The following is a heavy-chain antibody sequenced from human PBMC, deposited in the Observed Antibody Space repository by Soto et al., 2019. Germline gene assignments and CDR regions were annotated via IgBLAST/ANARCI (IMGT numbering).Heavy chain of an antibody. CDR2: LYNDERT. D-gene: IGHD2-15*01. J-gene: IGHJ4*02. CDR1: GDSVRSHY. CDR3: AREPLAHSSLDF. Sequence: LSLTCTVSGDSVRSHYWSWIRQPAGKGLEWLGRLYNDERTNYNPSLKGRVTMSMDTSKNQFSLKLTSVTAADSAVYFCAREPLAHSSLDFGGQGTLGTVS. V-gene: IGHV4-4*07.